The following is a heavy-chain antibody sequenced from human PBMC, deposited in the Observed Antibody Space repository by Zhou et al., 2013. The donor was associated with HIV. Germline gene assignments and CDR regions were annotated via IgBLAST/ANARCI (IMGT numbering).Heavy chain of an antibody. CDR1: GYAFSTYY. Sequence: QVQLVQSGAEMKKPGASVNISCKASGYAFSTYYIHWVRQAPGQGLEWMGWISAYNGNTNYAQKFQGRVTITADESTSTVYMELSSLRSEDTAVYYCATVPRSGTKYYYYMDVWGGGTTVTVS. CDR2: ISAYNGNT. J-gene: IGHJ6*03. CDR3: ATVPRSGTKYYYYMDV. V-gene: IGHV1-18*04.